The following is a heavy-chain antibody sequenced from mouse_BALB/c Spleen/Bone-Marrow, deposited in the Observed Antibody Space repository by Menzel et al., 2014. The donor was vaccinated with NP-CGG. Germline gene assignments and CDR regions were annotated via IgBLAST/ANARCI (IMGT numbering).Heavy chain of an antibody. CDR3: ARWLLRYYAMDD. CDR1: GYTFTSYW. Sequence: QVQLQQSGAELVKPGASVKLSCKASGYTFTSYWMHWVKQRPGQGLEWIGEIDPSDRYTNYNQKFKGKATLTVDKSSSTAYMQLSSLTSEDSAVYFCARWLLRYYAMDDWGQGTSVTVSS. D-gene: IGHD2-3*01. CDR2: IDPSDRYT. V-gene: IGHV1-69*02. J-gene: IGHJ4*01.